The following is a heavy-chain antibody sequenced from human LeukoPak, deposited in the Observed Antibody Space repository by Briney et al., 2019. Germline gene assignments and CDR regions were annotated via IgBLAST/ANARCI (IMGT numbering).Heavy chain of an antibody. V-gene: IGHV3-23*01. D-gene: IGHD3-10*01. CDR2: ISDSGGST. J-gene: IGHJ4*02. Sequence: GGSLRISCAASGFTFSNYAMSWVRQAPGKGLEWVSIISDSGGSTYHADSVKGRFTISRDNSKNTVYLQMNSLRAEDTAVYYCAKNGGFRLIYYFDYWGQGTLVTVSS. CDR3: AKNGGFRLIYYFDY. CDR1: GFTFSNYA.